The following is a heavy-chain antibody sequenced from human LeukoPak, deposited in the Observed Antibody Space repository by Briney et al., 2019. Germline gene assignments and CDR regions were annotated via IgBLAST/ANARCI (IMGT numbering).Heavy chain of an antibody. Sequence: GGSLRLSCAASGFTFSSYGIHWVRQAPGKGLEWVLVVESGGDTSYANSVKGRFTVSRDIFQSTLYLQMNNLRAEDTAVYYCARVGSYYDMDVWGQGTTVTVSS. CDR3: ARVGSYYDMDV. D-gene: IGHD3-10*01. V-gene: IGHV3-53*01. CDR1: GFTFSSYG. CDR2: VESGGDT. J-gene: IGHJ6*02.